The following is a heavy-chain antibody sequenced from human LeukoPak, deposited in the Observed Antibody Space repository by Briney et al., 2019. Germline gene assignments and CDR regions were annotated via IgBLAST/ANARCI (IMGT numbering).Heavy chain of an antibody. V-gene: IGHV1-8*01. J-gene: IGHJ3*02. CDR3: ARGPHYYGSGRSFDI. CDR2: MNPNSGNT. CDR1: GYTFTSYD. Sequence: ASVKVSCKASGYTFTSYDINWVRQATGQGLEWMGWMNPNSGNTGYAQKFQGRVTMTRNTSISTAYMELSSLRSEDTAVYCCARGPHYYGSGRSFDIWGQGTMVTVSS. D-gene: IGHD3-10*01.